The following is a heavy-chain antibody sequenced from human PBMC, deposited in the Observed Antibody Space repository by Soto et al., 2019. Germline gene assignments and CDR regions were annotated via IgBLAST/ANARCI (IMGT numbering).Heavy chain of an antibody. CDR2: ISGSGGST. Sequence: EVQLVESGGGLVQPGGSLRLSCAASGFTFSTYDMHWVRQATGKSLEWVSAISGSGGSTYYADSVKGRFTISRDNSKNTLYLQMNSLRAEDTAVYYCAKKAITMIVVAAFDYWGQGTLVTVSS. V-gene: IGHV3-23*04. CDR3: AKKAITMIVVAAFDY. CDR1: GFTFSTYD. D-gene: IGHD3-22*01. J-gene: IGHJ4*02.